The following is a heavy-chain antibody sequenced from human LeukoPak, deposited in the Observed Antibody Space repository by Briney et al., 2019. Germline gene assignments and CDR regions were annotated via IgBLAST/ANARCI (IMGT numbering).Heavy chain of an antibody. CDR2: ICWNDDK. Sequence: SGPTLVNPTQTLTLTCTFSGFSLSTSGVGVGWIRQPPGNALEWLSLICWNDDKRYSPSLKSMLTITKDTSKNQVILTMIHMEPVDTATYYCAHSRFSIVVVPAATPEGSFGWFDPWGQGTLVTVSS. CDR1: GFSLSTSGVG. V-gene: IGHV2-5*01. CDR3: AHSRFSIVVVPAATPEGSFGWFDP. J-gene: IGHJ5*02. D-gene: IGHD2-2*01.